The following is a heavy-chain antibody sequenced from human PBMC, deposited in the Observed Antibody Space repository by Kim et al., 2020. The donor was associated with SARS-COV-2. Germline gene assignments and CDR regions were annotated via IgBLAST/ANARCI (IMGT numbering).Heavy chain of an antibody. J-gene: IGHJ6*01. CDR3: ARGRDCSGGSCYSNYYY. D-gene: IGHD2-15*01. V-gene: IGHV3-64*01. CDR2: ISSNGGST. Sequence: GGSLRLSCAASGFTFSSYAMHWVRQAPGKGLEYVSAISSNGGSTYYANSVKGRFTISRDNSKNTLYLQMGSLRAEDMAVYYCARGRDCSGGSCYSNYYY. CDR1: GFTFSSYA.